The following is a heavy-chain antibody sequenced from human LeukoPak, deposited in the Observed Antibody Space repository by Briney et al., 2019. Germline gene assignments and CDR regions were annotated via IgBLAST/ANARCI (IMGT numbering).Heavy chain of an antibody. CDR2: INHSGST. V-gene: IGHV4-34*01. CDR1: GGSFSGYY. Sequence: PSETLSLTCAVYGGSFSGYYWSWIRRPPGKGLEWIGEINHSGSTNYNPSLQSRVTISVDTSKIQFSLKLSSVTAADTAVYYCARGRDFWRGYSFDYWGQGTLVTVSS. D-gene: IGHD3-3*01. J-gene: IGHJ4*02. CDR3: ARGRDFWRGYSFDY.